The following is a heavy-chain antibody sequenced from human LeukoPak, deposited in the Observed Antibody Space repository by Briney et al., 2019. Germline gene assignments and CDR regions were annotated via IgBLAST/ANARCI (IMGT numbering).Heavy chain of an antibody. D-gene: IGHD1-26*01. Sequence: GGSLRLSCAASAFTFSSYGMHWVRQAPGKGLEWVSSISSSSSYIYYADSVKGRFTISRDNAKNSLYLQMNSLRAEDTAVYYCARDHVGATTSDYWGQGTLVTVSS. CDR3: ARDHVGATTSDY. V-gene: IGHV3-21*01. J-gene: IGHJ4*02. CDR2: ISSSSSYI. CDR1: AFTFSSYG.